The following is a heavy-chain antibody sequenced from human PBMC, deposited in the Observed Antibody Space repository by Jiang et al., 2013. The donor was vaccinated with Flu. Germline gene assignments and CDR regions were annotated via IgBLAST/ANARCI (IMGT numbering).Heavy chain of an antibody. CDR1: GFSFNNFG. Sequence: VQLLESGGGVVQPGGSLRLSCAASGFSFNNFGMHWVRQAPGKGLEWVAYIRSDESAKFYAESVKGRVTISRDTSKNTLYLEMNSLRPEDTAVYYCVKKDTSAHLDYWGQGTWSPSPQ. D-gene: IGHD1-26*01. CDR3: VKKDTSAHLDY. J-gene: IGHJ4*02. V-gene: IGHV3-30*02. CDR2: IRSDESAK.